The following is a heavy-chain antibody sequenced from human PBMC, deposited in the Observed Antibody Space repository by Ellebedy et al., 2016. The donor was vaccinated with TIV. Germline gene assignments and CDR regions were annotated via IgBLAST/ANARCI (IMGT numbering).Heavy chain of an antibody. V-gene: IGHV4-59*01. J-gene: IGHJ4*02. CDR2: FHYSGTT. D-gene: IGHD3-10*01. CDR1: DGSIRSYH. Sequence: SETLSLTXTVSDGSIRSYHWSWIRQSPGKGLEWIGYFHYSGTTNYNPSLKSRLSISVDTSKNQFSLNPSSVTAADTGVYYCARTSTMVRGALDYWGQGTLVTVSS. CDR3: ARTSTMVRGALDY.